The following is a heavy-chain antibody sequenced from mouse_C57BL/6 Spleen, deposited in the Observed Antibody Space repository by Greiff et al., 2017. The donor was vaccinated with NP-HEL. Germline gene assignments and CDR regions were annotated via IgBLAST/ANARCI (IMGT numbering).Heavy chain of an antibody. CDR3: ARQGANFYFDY. D-gene: IGHD3-1*01. CDR1: GYTFTSYT. J-gene: IGHJ2*01. V-gene: IGHV1-4*01. Sequence: VQLQQSGAELARPGASVKMSCKASGYTFTSYTMHWVNQRPGQGLEWIGYINPSSGYTKYNQKFKDKATLTADKSSSTAYMQLSSLTSEDSAVYYCARQGANFYFDYWGQGTTLTVSS. CDR2: INPSSGYT.